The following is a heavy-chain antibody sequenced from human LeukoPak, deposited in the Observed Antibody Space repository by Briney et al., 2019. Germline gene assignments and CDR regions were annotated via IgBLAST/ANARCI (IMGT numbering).Heavy chain of an antibody. Sequence: PGGSLRLSCAASGFTFSDYYMSWIRQAPGKGLEWVSYISSSGSTIYYADSVKGRFTISRDNSKNTLYLQMNSLRAEDTAVYYCARWYSSSWYTPDYWGQGTLVTVSS. CDR3: ARWYSSSWYTPDY. D-gene: IGHD6-13*01. V-gene: IGHV3-11*04. CDR2: ISSSGSTI. CDR1: GFTFSDYY. J-gene: IGHJ4*02.